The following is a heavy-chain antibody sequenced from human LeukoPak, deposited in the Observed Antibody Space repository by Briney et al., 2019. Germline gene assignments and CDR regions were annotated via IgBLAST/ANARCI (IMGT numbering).Heavy chain of an antibody. CDR2: ISGDGGST. CDR1: GFTLDDYA. J-gene: IGHJ4*02. V-gene: IGHV3-43*02. CDR3: AKDRKGYSSGWRLFFDY. Sequence: GGSLRLSCAASGFTLDDYAMHWVRQAPGKGLEWVSLISGDGGSTYYADSVKGRFTISRDNNKNSLYLQMNSLRTEDTGLYYCAKDRKGYSSGWRLFFDYWGQGTLVTVSS. D-gene: IGHD6-19*01.